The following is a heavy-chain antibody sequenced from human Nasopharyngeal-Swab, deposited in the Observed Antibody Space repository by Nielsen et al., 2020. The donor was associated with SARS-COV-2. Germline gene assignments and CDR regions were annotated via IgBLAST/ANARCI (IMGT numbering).Heavy chain of an antibody. CDR2: LGVGGGPT. V-gene: IGHV3-23*01. CDR1: GFSFSTHA. J-gene: IGHJ4*02. CDR3: AKGGFGQQLVPSWGDY. Sequence: GGSLRLSCAASGFSFSTHAMTWIRQAPGKGLEWVSSLGVGGGPTYYADSAKGRFTISRDNSKNTLYLQMNSLRAEDTAVYYCAKGGFGQQLVPSWGDYWGQGTLVTVSS. D-gene: IGHD6-13*01.